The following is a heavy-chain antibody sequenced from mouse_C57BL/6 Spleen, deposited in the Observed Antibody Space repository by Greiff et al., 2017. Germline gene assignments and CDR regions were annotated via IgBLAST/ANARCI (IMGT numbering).Heavy chain of an antibody. Sequence: QVQLQQPGAELVRPGSSVKLSCKASGYTFTSYWMDWVKQRPGQGLEWIGNIYPSDSETHYNQKFKDKATLTVDKSSSTAYLQLSSLTSEDSAVYYGARERAPYGCLYGMDYWGQGTSVTVSS. CDR3: ARERAPYGCLYGMDY. D-gene: IGHD2-2*01. CDR1: GYTFTSYW. J-gene: IGHJ4*01. CDR2: IYPSDSET. V-gene: IGHV1-61*01.